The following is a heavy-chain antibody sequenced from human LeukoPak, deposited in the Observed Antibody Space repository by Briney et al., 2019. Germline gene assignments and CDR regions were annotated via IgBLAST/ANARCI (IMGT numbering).Heavy chain of an antibody. Sequence: GGSLRLSCAASGFTFSTYNMSWVRQAPGKGLEWISYINADNSTIQYADSVRGRFTTSRDNAKNSLYLQMNSLRAEDTAVYYCVRDNSRGQSLGVIYWGQGSLVTVSS. CDR3: VRDNSRGQSLGVIY. CDR2: INADNSTI. V-gene: IGHV3-48*01. J-gene: IGHJ4*02. D-gene: IGHD3-22*01. CDR1: GFTFSTYN.